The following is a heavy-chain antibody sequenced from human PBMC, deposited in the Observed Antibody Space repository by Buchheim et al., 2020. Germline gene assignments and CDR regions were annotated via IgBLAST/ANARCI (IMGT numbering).Heavy chain of an antibody. J-gene: IGHJ5*02. D-gene: IGHD5-18*01. CDR3: ASIQLWLPDWFDP. Sequence: EVQLLESGGGLVQPGGSLRLSCAASGFTFSSYAMSWVRPAPGKGMEWVSAISGSGGSTYSADSVKGRFTISRDNSINTLYLQMNSLRVEDTAVYYCASIQLWLPDWFDPWGQGTL. V-gene: IGHV3-23*01. CDR2: ISGSGGST. CDR1: GFTFSSYA.